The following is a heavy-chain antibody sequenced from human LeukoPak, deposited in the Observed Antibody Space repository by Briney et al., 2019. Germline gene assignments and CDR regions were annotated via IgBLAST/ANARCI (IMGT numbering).Heavy chain of an antibody. CDR1: GFSFSSYS. CDR3: ARAGPHYYVSGSGFYFDN. J-gene: IGHJ4*02. Sequence: GGSLRLSCAASGFSFSSYSMNWVRQAPGKGLEWVSYIRSSSSTIYYADSVKGRFTISRDNAKNSLYLQMNSLRDEDTAVYYCARAGPHYYVSGSGFYFDNWGQGTLVTVSS. D-gene: IGHD3-10*01. CDR2: IRSSSSTI. V-gene: IGHV3-48*02.